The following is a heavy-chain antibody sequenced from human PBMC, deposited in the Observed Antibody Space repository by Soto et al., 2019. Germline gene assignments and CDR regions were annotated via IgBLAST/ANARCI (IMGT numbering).Heavy chain of an antibody. CDR3: ARGKDSSGYYFSWFDP. D-gene: IGHD3-22*01. V-gene: IGHV4-59*01. CDR2: IYYSGST. J-gene: IGHJ5*02. CDR1: GGSISSYY. Sequence: SETLSLTCTVSGGSISSYYWSWIRQPPGKGLEWIGYIYYSGSTNYNPSLKSRVTISVDTSKDQFSLKLSSVTAADTTVYYCARGKDSSGYYFSWFDPWGQGTLVTVSS.